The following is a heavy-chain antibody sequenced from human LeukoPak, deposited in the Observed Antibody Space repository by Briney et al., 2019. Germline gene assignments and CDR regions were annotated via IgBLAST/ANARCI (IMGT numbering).Heavy chain of an antibody. Sequence: GGSLRLSCAASGFTFSSYWMSWVRQAPGKGLEWVANIKQDGSEKYYVDSVKGRFTISRDNAKNSLYLQMNSLRAEDTAVYYCAREVYDSSGYNFDYWGQGTLVTVSS. J-gene: IGHJ4*02. V-gene: IGHV3-7*01. CDR3: AREVYDSSGYNFDY. CDR1: GFTFSSYW. CDR2: IKQDGSEK. D-gene: IGHD3-22*01.